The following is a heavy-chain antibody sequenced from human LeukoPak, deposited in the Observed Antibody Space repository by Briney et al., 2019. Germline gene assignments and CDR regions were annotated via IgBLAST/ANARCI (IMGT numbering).Heavy chain of an antibody. J-gene: IGHJ4*02. Sequence: ASVKVSCKVSGYTLTELSMHWVRQAPGKGLEWMGGFDPEDGETIYAQKFQGRVTMTEDTSTDTAYMELSSLRSEDTAVYYCAIWDGYDGGFDYWGQGTLVTVSS. CDR3: AIWDGYDGGFDY. CDR1: GYTLTELS. CDR2: FDPEDGET. V-gene: IGHV1-24*01. D-gene: IGHD5-12*01.